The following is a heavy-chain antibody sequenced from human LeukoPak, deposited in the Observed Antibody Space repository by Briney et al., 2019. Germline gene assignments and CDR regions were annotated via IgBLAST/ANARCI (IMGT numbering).Heavy chain of an antibody. CDR2: ISSSGSTI. V-gene: IGHV3-48*03. CDR3: ARDGDCSGGSCGRAAFDI. CDR1: GFTFSSYE. J-gene: IGHJ3*02. D-gene: IGHD2-15*01. Sequence: GGSLRLSCAASGFTFSSYEMNWVRQAPGKGLEWVSYISSSGSTIYYADSVKGRFTISRDNSKNTLYLQMNSLRAEDTAVYYCARDGDCSGGSCGRAAFDIWGQGTMVTVSS.